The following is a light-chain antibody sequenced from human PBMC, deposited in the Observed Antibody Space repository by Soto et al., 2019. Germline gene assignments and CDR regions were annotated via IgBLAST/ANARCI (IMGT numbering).Light chain of an antibody. V-gene: IGLV2-8*01. CDR3: QSYDSSLSGHV. J-gene: IGLJ1*01. Sequence: QSVLTQPPSASGSPGQSVTISCAGTSSDVGGYNYVSWYQQRPGRAPRLMIYEVNKRPSGVPDRFSGSKSGTSASLAITGLQAEDEADYYCQSYDSSLSGHVFGTGTKVTVL. CDR1: SSDVGGYNY. CDR2: EVN.